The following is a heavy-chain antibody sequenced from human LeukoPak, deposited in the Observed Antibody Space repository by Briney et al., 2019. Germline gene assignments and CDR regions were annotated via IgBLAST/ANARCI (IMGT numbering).Heavy chain of an antibody. V-gene: IGHV3-48*03. D-gene: IGHD2-15*01. CDR3: ARGGGRPYCSGGCCYSWFDP. CDR1: GFTFSSYE. Sequence: GGSLRLSCAASGFTFSSYEMNWVRQAPGKGLEWVSYISSSGSTIYYADSVKGRFTISRDNAKNSLYLQMNSLRAEDTAVYYCARGGGRPYCSGGCCYSWFDPWGQGTLVTVSS. J-gene: IGHJ5*02. CDR2: ISSSGSTI.